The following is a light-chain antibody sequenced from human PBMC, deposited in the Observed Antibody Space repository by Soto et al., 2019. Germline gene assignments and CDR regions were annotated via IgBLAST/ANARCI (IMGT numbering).Light chain of an antibody. Sequence: EIVMTQSPVTLSVFPGERATLSCRASQGIAIRLAWYQQKPGQSPRLLIYNASTRATGVPARFSGSGSETDFTLTISSLQSEDFALYFCQQYDGWPRTFGQGTKVDIK. J-gene: IGKJ1*01. CDR1: QGIAIR. CDR3: QQYDGWPRT. V-gene: IGKV3-15*01. CDR2: NAS.